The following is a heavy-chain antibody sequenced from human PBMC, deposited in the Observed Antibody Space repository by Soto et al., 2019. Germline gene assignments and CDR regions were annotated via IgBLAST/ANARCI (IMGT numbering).Heavy chain of an antibody. D-gene: IGHD3-16*01. CDR2: IKSKTDGGTT. CDR1: GFTFRSYS. Sequence: PGGSQRLSCASSGFTFRSYSMNWVRQAPGKGLEWVGRIKSKTDGGTTDYAAPVKGRFTISRDDSKNTLYLQMNSLKTEDTAVYYCTTDGGSPFQDYYYYYGMDVWGQGTTVTVSS. CDR3: TTDGGSPFQDYYYYYGMDV. V-gene: IGHV3-15*07. J-gene: IGHJ6*02.